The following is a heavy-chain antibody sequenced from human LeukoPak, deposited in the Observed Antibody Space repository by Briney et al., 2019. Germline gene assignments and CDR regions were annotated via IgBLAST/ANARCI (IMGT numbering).Heavy chain of an antibody. D-gene: IGHD3-10*01. CDR2: IYTSGST. V-gene: IGHV4-4*07. CDR1: GGSISSYY. J-gene: IGHJ3*02. CDR3: ARDGDMVRGVLDAFDI. Sequence: SETLSLTCTVSGGSISSYYWSWIRQPAGKGVKWIGRIYTSGSTNYNPSLKSRVTMSVDTSKNQFSLKLSSVTAADTAVYYCARDGDMVRGVLDAFDIWGQGTMVTVSS.